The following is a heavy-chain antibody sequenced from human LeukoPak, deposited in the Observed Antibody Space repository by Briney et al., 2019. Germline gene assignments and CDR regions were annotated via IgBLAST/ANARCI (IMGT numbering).Heavy chain of an antibody. V-gene: IGHV3-48*04. CDR3: AELGITMIGGV. CDR2: ISSSGSTI. D-gene: IGHD3-10*02. CDR1: GFTFSSYG. J-gene: IGHJ6*04. Sequence: GGSLRLSCAASGFTFSSYGMNWVRQAPGKGLEWVSYISSSGSTIYYADSVKGRFTISRDNAKNSLYLQMNSLRAEDTGVYYCAELGITMIGGVWGKGTTVTISS.